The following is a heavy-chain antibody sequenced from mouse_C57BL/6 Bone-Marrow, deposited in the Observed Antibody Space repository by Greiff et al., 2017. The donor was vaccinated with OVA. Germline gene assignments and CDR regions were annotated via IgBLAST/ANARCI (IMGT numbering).Heavy chain of an antibody. CDR2: IRSKSSNYAT. J-gene: IGHJ4*01. CDR3: VRDGEDCRPYYYAMDY. V-gene: IGHV10-3*01. Sequence: EVKLVESGGGLVQPKGSLKLSCAASGFTFNTYAMHWVRQAPGKGLEWVARIRSKSSNYATYYADSVKDRFTISRDDSQSMLYLQMNNLKTEDTAMYYCVRDGEDCRPYYYAMDYWGQGTSVTVSS. CDR1: GFTFNTYA.